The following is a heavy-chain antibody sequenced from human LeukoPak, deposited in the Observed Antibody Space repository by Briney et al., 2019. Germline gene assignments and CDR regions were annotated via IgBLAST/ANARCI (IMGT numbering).Heavy chain of an antibody. Sequence: GGSLRLSCAASGFTFSSYAMSWVRQAPGKGLEWVSAISGSGGSTYYADSVKGRFTISRDNSKNTLYLQMNSLRAEDTAVYYCAKDLRDYGDHRADYWGQGTLVTVSS. V-gene: IGHV3-23*01. CDR2: ISGSGGST. D-gene: IGHD4-17*01. CDR3: AKDLRDYGDHRADY. J-gene: IGHJ4*02. CDR1: GFTFSSYA.